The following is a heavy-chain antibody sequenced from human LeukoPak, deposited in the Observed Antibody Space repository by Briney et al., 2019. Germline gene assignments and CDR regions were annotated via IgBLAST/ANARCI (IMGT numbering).Heavy chain of an antibody. J-gene: IGHJ4*02. D-gene: IGHD1-26*01. CDR1: GYTLTELS. V-gene: IGHV1-24*01. CDR2: FDPEDGET. CDR3: TRVRLGDSYYFDY. Sequence: ASVKVSCKVSGYTLTELSMHWVRQAPGKGLEWMGGFDPEDGETIYAQKFQGRVTMTEDTSTDTAYMELSSLRFEDTAIYYCTRVRLGDSYYFDYWGQGALVTVSS.